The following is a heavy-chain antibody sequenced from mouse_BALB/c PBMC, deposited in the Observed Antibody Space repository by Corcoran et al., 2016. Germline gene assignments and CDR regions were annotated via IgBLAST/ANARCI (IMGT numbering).Heavy chain of an antibody. J-gene: IGHJ3*01. CDR3: ARGVHYDGFAY. V-gene: IGHV9-3-1*01. D-gene: IGHD1-2*01. CDR2: INTYTGEP. Sequence: QIQLVQSGPELKKPGETVKISCKASGYTFTNYGMNWVKQAPGKGLKWMGWINTYTGEPTYADDFKGRFAFSLETSASTAYLQINNLKNEDTATYFCARGVHYDGFAYWGQGTLVTVSA. CDR1: GYTFTNYG.